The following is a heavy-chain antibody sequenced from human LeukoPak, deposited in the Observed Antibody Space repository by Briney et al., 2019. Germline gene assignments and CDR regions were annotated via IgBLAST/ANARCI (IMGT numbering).Heavy chain of an antibody. Sequence: GGSLRLSCAASGFTFSSYWMSWIRQAPGKGLEWVANIKQDGSEKYYVDSVKGRFTISRDNSKNTLYLQMNSRRVEDTAVYYCARDPTLLSSGWQEFYFDFWGQGTLVTVSS. CDR2: IKQDGSEK. J-gene: IGHJ4*02. D-gene: IGHD6-25*01. V-gene: IGHV3-7*01. CDR1: GFTFSSYW. CDR3: ARDPTLLSSGWQEFYFDF.